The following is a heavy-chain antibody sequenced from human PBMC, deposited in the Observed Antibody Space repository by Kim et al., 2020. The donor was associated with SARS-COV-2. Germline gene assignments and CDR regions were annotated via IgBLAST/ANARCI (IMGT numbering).Heavy chain of an antibody. Sequence: GGSLRLSCAASGFTFSDSYMSWIRQAPGKGLEWISYISPDSTNIHYGDSVKGRFSISRDNAKNSLFLQMNSLRAEDTAVYYCVRETAWYFDLWGRGTLVTVSS. CDR1: GFTFSDSY. V-gene: IGHV3-11*04. J-gene: IGHJ2*01. CDR3: VRETAWYFDL. CDR2: ISPDSTNI.